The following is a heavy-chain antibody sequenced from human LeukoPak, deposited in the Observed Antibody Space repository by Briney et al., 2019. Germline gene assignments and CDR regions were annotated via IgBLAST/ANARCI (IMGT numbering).Heavy chain of an antibody. CDR1: GGSFSGYY. D-gene: IGHD6-19*01. CDR3: AREVFGWYSFDY. V-gene: IGHV4-34*01. CDR2: INHSRST. J-gene: IGHJ4*02. Sequence: PSETLSLTCAVYGGSFSGYYWSWIRQPPGKGLEWIGEINHSRSTNYNPSLKSRATISVDTSKNQFSLKLSSVTAADTAVYYCAREVFGWYSFDYWGQGTLVTVSS.